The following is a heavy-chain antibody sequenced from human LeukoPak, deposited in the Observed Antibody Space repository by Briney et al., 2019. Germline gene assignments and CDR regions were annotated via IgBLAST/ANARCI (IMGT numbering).Heavy chain of an antibody. J-gene: IGHJ4*01. CDR2: ISNDGNDK. V-gene: IGHV3-30*04. CDR3: ARDGGYTGGWNYGAGHY. Sequence: PRRSLRLSCAASGFTFSAYVMHWVRQAPGKGLECVAVISNDGNDKYYGDSVKGRFSISRDNSKNTLYLQMSSLRTEDTGVYYCARDGGYTGGWNYGAGHYWGQGTLVSVSS. CDR1: GFTFSAYV. D-gene: IGHD1-7*01.